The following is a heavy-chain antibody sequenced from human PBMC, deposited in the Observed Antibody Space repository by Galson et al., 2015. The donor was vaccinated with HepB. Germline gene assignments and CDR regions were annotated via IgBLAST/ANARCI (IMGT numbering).Heavy chain of an antibody. D-gene: IGHD2-2*02. CDR2: IIPIFGTA. J-gene: IGHJ6*03. Sequence: SVKVSCKASGGTFSSYAISWVRQAPGQGLEWMGGIIPIFGTANYAQKFQGRVTITADESTSTAYMELSSLRSEDTAVYYCAHTRYCSSTSCYTGIRLGIYYYYYYMDVWGKGTTVTVSS. CDR1: GGTFSSYA. V-gene: IGHV1-69*13. CDR3: AHTRYCSSTSCYTGIRLGIYYYYYYMDV.